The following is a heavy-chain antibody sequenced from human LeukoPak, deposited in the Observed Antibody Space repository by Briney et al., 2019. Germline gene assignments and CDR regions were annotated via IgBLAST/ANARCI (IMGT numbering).Heavy chain of an antibody. Sequence: SETLSLTCTVSGGSVSSGSYYWSWIWQPPGKGLEWIGYIYYSGSTNYNPSLESRVTISVDTSKNQFSLKLSSVTAADTAVYYCARRRRDGYNQAIDHWGQGTLVTVSS. V-gene: IGHV4-61*01. CDR1: GGSVSSGSYY. D-gene: IGHD5-24*01. J-gene: IGHJ4*02. CDR2: IYYSGST. CDR3: ARRRRDGYNQAIDH.